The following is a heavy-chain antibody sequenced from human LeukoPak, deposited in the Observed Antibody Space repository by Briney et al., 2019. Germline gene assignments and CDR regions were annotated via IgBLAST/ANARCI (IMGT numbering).Heavy chain of an antibody. D-gene: IGHD3-3*01. CDR1: GFTFSSYG. Sequence: SGRSLRLSCAVSGFTFSSYGMHWVRQAPGKGLEWMAVISYDGTNKYYADSVKGQFTISRDNSKNTLYLQMNSLRAEDTAVYYCAKDLNYDFWSGLGNWGQGTLVTVSS. CDR3: AKDLNYDFWSGLGN. J-gene: IGHJ4*02. V-gene: IGHV3-30*18. CDR2: ISYDGTNK.